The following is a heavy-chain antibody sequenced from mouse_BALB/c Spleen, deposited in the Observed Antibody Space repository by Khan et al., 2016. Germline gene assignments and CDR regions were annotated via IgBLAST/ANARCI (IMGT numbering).Heavy chain of an antibody. J-gene: IGHJ2*01. V-gene: IGHV5-6-3*01. CDR3: ARGGYGYHYFDY. Sequence: EVELVESGGGLVQPGGSLKLSCAASGFTFSSYGMSWVRQTPDKRLELVATINSNGGSTYYPDSVKGRFTISRDNAKNTLYLQMSSLKSEDTAMYYCARGGYGYHYFDYWCQGTTLTVAS. D-gene: IGHD1-2*01. CDR2: INSNGGST. CDR1: GFTFSSYG.